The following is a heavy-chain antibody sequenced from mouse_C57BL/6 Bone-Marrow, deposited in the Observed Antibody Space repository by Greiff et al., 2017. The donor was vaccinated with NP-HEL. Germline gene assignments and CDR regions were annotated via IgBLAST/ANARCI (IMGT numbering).Heavy chain of an antibody. CDR2: SRNKANDYTT. Sequence: EVKVVESGGGLVQSGRSLRLSCATSGFTFSDFYMEGVRQAPGKGLEWIAASRNKANDYTTEYSASVKGRFIVSRDTSQSLLYLQMNALRAEDTAIYYCARDAGDYDGSHAMDYWGQGTSVTVSS. J-gene: IGHJ4*01. V-gene: IGHV7-1*01. D-gene: IGHD2-4*01. CDR3: ARDAGDYDGSHAMDY. CDR1: GFTFSDFY.